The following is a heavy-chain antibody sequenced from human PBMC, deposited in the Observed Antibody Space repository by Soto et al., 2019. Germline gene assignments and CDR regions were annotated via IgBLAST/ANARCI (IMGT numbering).Heavy chain of an antibody. J-gene: IGHJ3*02. D-gene: IGHD3-10*01. CDR1: RFTFSSYG. CDR3: TRESRWFGELLSGAFDI. CDR2: IWYDGSNK. Sequence: QVQLVESGGGVVQPGRSLRLSCAASRFTFSSYGMHWVRQAPGKGLEWVAVIWYDGSNKYYADSVKGRFTISRDNSKNTLYLQMNSLRSEDTAVYYCTRESRWFGELLSGAFDIWGQGTMVTVSS. V-gene: IGHV3-33*01.